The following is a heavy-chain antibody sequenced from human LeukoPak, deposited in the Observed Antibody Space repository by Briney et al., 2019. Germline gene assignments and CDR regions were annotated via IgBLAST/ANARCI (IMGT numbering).Heavy chain of an antibody. CDR1: GYTFTSYD. D-gene: IGHD3-10*01. CDR3: ARGVTMVRGVIPFY. J-gene: IGHJ4*02. Sequence: ASVKVSCKASGYTFTSYDINWVRQATGQGLEWMRWMNPNSGNTGYAQKFQGRVTMTRNTSISTAYMELSSLRSEDTAVYYCARGVTMVRGVIPFYWGQGTLVTVSS. CDR2: MNPNSGNT. V-gene: IGHV1-8*01.